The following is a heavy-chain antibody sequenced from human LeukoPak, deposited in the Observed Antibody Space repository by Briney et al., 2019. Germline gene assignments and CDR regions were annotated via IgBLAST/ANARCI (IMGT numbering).Heavy chain of an antibody. Sequence: GGSLRLPCAASRFTFSNYPMHWVRQAPGKGLEWVALLSYDGSNECYADSVKGRFTISRDNSKNTLYLQMNSLRAEDSAVYYCAREGEMATIDPSIYYSDYWGQGTLVTVSS. CDR2: LSYDGSNE. CDR1: RFTFSNYP. D-gene: IGHD5-24*01. CDR3: AREGEMATIDPSIYYSDY. J-gene: IGHJ4*02. V-gene: IGHV3-30-3*01.